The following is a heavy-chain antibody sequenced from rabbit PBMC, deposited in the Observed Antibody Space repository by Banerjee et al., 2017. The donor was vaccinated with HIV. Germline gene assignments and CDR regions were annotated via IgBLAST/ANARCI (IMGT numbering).Heavy chain of an antibody. CDR2: ISAGDSGSA. J-gene: IGHJ4*01. D-gene: IGHD6-1*01. V-gene: IGHV1S45*01. Sequence: QEQLEESGGDLVKPEGSLTLTCTASGFSFNNNYVMCWVRQAPGKGLEWIACISAGDSGSAYYASWAKGRFTISKTSSTTVTLQMTSLTAADTATYFCARDSYYTYGYVGAFNLWGPGTLVTVS. CDR1: GFSFNNNYV. CDR3: ARDSYYTYGYVGAFNL.